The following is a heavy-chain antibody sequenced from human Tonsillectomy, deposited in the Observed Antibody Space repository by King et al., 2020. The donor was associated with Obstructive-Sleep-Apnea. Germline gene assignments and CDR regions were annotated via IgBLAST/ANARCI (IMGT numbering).Heavy chain of an antibody. Sequence: VQLVQSGAEVKKPGESLRISCKGSGYSFTSYWISWVRQMPGKGLEWMGRIDPSDSYTNYSPSFQGQDTISADKSISTAYLQWSSLKASDTAMYYCASRHGSGTNPVDYWGQGTLVTVSS. J-gene: IGHJ4*02. V-gene: IGHV5-10-1*01. CDR2: IDPSDSYT. CDR1: GYSFTSYW. D-gene: IGHD3-10*01. CDR3: ASRHGSGTNPVDY.